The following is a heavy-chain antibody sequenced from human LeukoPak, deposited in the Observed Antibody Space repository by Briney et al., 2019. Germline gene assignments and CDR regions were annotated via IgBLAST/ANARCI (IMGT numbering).Heavy chain of an antibody. CDR1: GFTFSNYA. D-gene: IGHD2-15*01. Sequence: GGSLRLSCAASGFTFSNYAMSWVRQAPGKGLEWVSSISGSGVSTYYADSVKGRFTISRDNSKNTLYLQMNSLRAEDTAVYYCAKSGGWTPSTPPDYWGQGTLVTVSS. CDR2: ISGSGVST. V-gene: IGHV3-23*01. J-gene: IGHJ4*02. CDR3: AKSGGWTPSTPPDY.